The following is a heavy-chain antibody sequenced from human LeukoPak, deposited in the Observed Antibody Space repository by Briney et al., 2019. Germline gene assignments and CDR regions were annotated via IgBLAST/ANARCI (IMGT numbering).Heavy chain of an antibody. CDR1: GYTFTGYY. CDR3: ARGMVRGDIIMYYFDY. J-gene: IGHJ4*02. V-gene: IGHV1-2*02. Sequence: ASVTVSCKASGYTFTGYYMHSVRQAPGQGLEWMGGINPNRGGTSYAQKFQGRVTMTRDTSISTAYMELSRLRSDDTAVYYCARGMVRGDIIMYYFDYWGQGTLVTVSS. D-gene: IGHD3-10*01. CDR2: INPNRGGT.